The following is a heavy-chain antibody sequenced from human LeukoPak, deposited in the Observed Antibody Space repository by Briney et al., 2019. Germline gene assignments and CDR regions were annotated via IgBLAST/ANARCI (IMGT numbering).Heavy chain of an antibody. D-gene: IGHD3-22*01. CDR1: GFTFSLFG. CDR3: ARDGDSGGYYYGPFDN. CDR2: ISSSRRTI. Sequence: GGSLRLSCAASGFTFSLFGMTWVPQAPGKRLEWISYISSSRRTINYADSVKGRFTISRDNAKNSLYLQMNNLRAEDTAVYYCARDGDSGGYYYGPFDNWGQGTLVTVSS. V-gene: IGHV3-48*04. J-gene: IGHJ4*02.